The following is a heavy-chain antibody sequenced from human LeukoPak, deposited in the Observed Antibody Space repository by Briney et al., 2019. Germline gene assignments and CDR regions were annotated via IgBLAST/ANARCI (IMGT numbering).Heavy chain of an antibody. Sequence: GGSLRLSCAASGFTFSRYALSWVRQAPGKGLEWVSAISGSGGSTYYADSVKGRFTISRDNSKNTLYPQMNSLRAEDTAVYYCAKVRVSIAVALKPDFDYWGQGTLVTVSS. D-gene: IGHD6-19*01. J-gene: IGHJ4*02. CDR1: GFTFSRYA. V-gene: IGHV3-23*01. CDR2: ISGSGGST. CDR3: AKVRVSIAVALKPDFDY.